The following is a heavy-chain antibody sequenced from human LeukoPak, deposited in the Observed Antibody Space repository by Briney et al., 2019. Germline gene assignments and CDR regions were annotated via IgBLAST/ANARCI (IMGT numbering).Heavy chain of an antibody. CDR2: IYTSGST. CDR3: ARATPRGTMVRGVIKGVDWFDP. Sequence: SETLSLTCTVSGGSISSHYWSWIRQPPGKGLEWIGRIYTSGSTNYNPSLKSRVTISVDTSKNQFSLKLSSVTAADTAVYYCARATPRGTMVRGVIKGVDWFDPWGQGTLVTVSS. J-gene: IGHJ5*02. D-gene: IGHD3-10*01. CDR1: GGSISSHY. V-gene: IGHV4-4*08.